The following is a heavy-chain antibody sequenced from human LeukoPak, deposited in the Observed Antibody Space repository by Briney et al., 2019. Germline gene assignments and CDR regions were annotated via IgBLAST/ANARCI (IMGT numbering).Heavy chain of an antibody. CDR1: GYTFTGYY. V-gene: IGHV1-2*02. CDR3: ARQAVRGGGFDY. Sequence: ASVKVSCKASGYTFTGYYMHWVRQAPGQGLEWMGWINPNSGGTNYAQKFQGRVTMTRDTSISTAYMELSRLRSNDTAVYYCARQAVRGGGFDYWGQGTLVTVSS. CDR2: INPNSGGT. D-gene: IGHD3-10*01. J-gene: IGHJ4*02.